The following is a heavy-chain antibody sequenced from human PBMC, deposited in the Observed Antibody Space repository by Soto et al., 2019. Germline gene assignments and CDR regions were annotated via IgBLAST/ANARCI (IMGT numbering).Heavy chain of an antibody. Sequence: PGGSLRLSCAVSGFTFSSYSMNWVRQAPGKGLEWVSYISSSSSTIYYADTVKGRFTISRDNAKNSLYLQMNSLRDEDTAVYYCARTSSFKYYYDSSGYPFDYWGQGTLVTVSS. CDR1: GFTFSSYS. CDR3: ARTSSFKYYYDSSGYPFDY. D-gene: IGHD3-22*01. J-gene: IGHJ4*02. CDR2: ISSSSSTI. V-gene: IGHV3-48*02.